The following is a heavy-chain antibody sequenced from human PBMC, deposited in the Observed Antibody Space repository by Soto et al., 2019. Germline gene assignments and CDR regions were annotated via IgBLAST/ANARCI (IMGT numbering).Heavy chain of an antibody. CDR1: GFTFEEHT. Sequence: GGSLRLSCVVSGFTFEEHTIHWVRQAPGKGLEWISLLSWDGGTTYYAESVKGRFTISRDSGTNSVFLQMDSLRSEDTALYYCTRVQKKYRTTSGVDFDSWGQGTQVTGSS. J-gene: IGHJ4*02. CDR2: LSWDGGTT. CDR3: TRVQKKYRTTSGVDFDS. D-gene: IGHD5-12*01. V-gene: IGHV3-43*01.